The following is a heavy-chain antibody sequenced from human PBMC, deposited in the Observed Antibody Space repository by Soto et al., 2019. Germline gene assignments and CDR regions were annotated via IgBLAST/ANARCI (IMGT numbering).Heavy chain of an antibody. D-gene: IGHD3-10*01. V-gene: IGHV3-33*01. CDR3: ARDRVVRGVRSGARNYYYGMDV. J-gene: IGHJ6*02. CDR2: IWYDGSNK. Sequence: QVQLVESGGGVVQPGRSLRLSCAASGFTFSSYGMHWVRQAPGKGLEWVAVIWYDGSNKYYADSVKGRFTISRDNSKNTLYLQMNSLRAEDTAVYYCARDRVVRGVRSGARNYYYGMDVWGQGTTVTVSS. CDR1: GFTFSSYG.